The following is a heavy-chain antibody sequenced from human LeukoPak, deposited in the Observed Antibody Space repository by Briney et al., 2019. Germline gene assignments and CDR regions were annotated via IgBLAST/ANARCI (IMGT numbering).Heavy chain of an antibody. D-gene: IGHD1-26*01. Sequence: ASVKVSCKASGYTFTSYGISWVRQAPGQGLEWMGWISAYNGNTNYAQKLQGRITMTTDTSTSTAYMELRSLRSDDTAVYYCARDDYSGSYYDYWGQGTLVTVSS. CDR2: ISAYNGNT. CDR1: GYTFTSYG. V-gene: IGHV1-18*01. J-gene: IGHJ4*02. CDR3: ARDDYSGSYYDY.